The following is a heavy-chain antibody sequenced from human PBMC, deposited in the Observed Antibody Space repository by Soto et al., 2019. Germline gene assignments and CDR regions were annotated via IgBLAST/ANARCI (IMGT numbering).Heavy chain of an antibody. CDR1: GFTFSNYA. CDR2: IRETGNT. CDR3: ARDGGGGTVFFGYFDY. J-gene: IGHJ4*02. V-gene: IGHV3-23*01. D-gene: IGHD3-16*01. Sequence: GGSLRLSCAASGFTFSNYAMSWIRQAPGKGLEWVSTIRETGNTYYADSVRGRFATSRDNSENTLYLQMSSLRAEDTAVYYCARDGGGGTVFFGYFDYWGQGALVTVSS.